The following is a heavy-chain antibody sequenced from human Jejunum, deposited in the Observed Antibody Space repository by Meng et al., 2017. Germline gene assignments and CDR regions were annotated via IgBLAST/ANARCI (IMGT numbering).Heavy chain of an antibody. J-gene: IGHJ4*02. V-gene: IGHV3-7*01. CDR2: IKPDGSQK. CDR3: ARSAHWGWFN. D-gene: IGHD7-27*01. Sequence: GESLKISCAASGFTFSDFWMSWVRQAPGKGLEWVANIKPDGSQKHYMDSAKGRFTISRDNAKNSVYLQKNSLRVEDTAVYYCARSAHWGWFNWGQGTLVTVSS. CDR1: GFTFSDFW.